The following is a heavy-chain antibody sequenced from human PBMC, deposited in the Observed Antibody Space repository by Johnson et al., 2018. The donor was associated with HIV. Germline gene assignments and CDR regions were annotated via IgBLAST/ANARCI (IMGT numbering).Heavy chain of an antibody. D-gene: IGHD1-26*01. CDR3: ARVRAGRENAFDI. CDR2: ISYDGSDK. CDR1: GFTFSSYA. J-gene: IGHJ3*02. Sequence: VQLVESGGGVVQPGKSLRLSCAASGFTFSSYAMHWVRQAPGKGLELVAVISYDGSDKYYADSVKGRFTVSRDDSKNTVFLQMNSLRAEDTAMYYCARVRAGRENAFDIWGQGTMVTVSS. V-gene: IGHV3-30*14.